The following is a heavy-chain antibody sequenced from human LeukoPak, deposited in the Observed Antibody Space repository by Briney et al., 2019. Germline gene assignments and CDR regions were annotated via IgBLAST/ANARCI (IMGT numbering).Heavy chain of an antibody. CDR2: IIPIFGTA. V-gene: IGHV1-69*01. D-gene: IGHD3-10*01. J-gene: IGHJ4*02. CDR3: ARTKYYYGSGPSDY. Sequence: SVKVSCKASGGTFSSYAISWVRQAPGQGLEWMGGIIPIFGTANYAQKFQGRVTITADESTSTAYMELSSLRSEDTAVYYCARTKYYYGSGPSDYWGQGALVTVSS. CDR1: GGTFSSYA.